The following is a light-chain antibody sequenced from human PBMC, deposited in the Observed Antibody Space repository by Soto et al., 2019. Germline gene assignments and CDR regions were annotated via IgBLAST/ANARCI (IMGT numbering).Light chain of an antibody. Sequence: EIVLTQSPATLSLSPGERATLSCRASQSVSSYLAWYQQKPGQAPRLLIYAASNRDTVIRARVSGSGSVTDFTLTISSLEPGDFVVYYCQQRCNLPRNFGQGSKVEIK. CDR1: QSVSSY. J-gene: IGKJ1*01. CDR2: AAS. V-gene: IGKV3-11*01. CDR3: QQRCNLPRN.